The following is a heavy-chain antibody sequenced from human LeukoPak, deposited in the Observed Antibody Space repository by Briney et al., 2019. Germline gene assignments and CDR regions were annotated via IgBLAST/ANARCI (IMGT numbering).Heavy chain of an antibody. CDR2: IYYSGST. J-gene: IGHJ3*02. V-gene: IGHV4-59*08. CDR3: ARPQDYGDGAFDI. Sequence: SETPSLTCTVSGGSISSYYWSWIRQPPGKGLEWIGYIYYSGSTNYNPSLKSRVTISVDTSKNQFSLKLSSVTAADTAVYYCARPQDYGDGAFDIWGQETMVTVSS. CDR1: GGSISSYY. D-gene: IGHD4-17*01.